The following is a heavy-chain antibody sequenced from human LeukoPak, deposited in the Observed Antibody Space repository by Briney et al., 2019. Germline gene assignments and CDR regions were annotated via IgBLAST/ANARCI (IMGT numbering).Heavy chain of an antibody. V-gene: IGHV1-8*01. CDR3: ARAKAINTPLYFE. J-gene: IGHJ4*02. CDR2: MNPNSGNT. Sequence: GASVKVSCKASGYTFTSYDINWVRQATGQGLERMGWMNPNSGNTGYALKFQGRVTMTRNTSISTAYMELSSLRSEDTAVYYCARAKAINTPLYFEWGQGTLVTVSS. CDR1: GYTFTSYD. D-gene: IGHD2-8*01.